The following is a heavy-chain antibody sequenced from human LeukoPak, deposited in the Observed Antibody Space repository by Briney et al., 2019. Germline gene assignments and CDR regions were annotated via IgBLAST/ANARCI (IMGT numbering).Heavy chain of an antibody. CDR2: IFPDDSDT. CDR3: ARHVGASNSEVEY. CDR1: GYSFTSYW. Sequence: GESLKISCKGSGYSFTSYWIGWVRQMPGKGLEWMGIIFPDDSDTRYSPSFQGQVTISADKSISTAYLQWSSLKTSDTAIFYLARHVGASNSEVEYWGQVTLVTVS. D-gene: IGHD3-3*01. V-gene: IGHV5-51*01. J-gene: IGHJ4*02.